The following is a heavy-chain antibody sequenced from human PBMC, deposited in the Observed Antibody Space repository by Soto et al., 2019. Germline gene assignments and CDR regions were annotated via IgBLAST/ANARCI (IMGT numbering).Heavy chain of an antibody. CDR3: VRGPYNYNSRYFDY. CDR2: INHSGIT. J-gene: IGHJ4*02. D-gene: IGHD1-1*01. Sequence: PSGTLSLTCTVSGGSFSGYFWTWIRQPPGKGLEWLAEINHSGITNYNPSVESRVSMSVDTSKNQFSLRLYSVTAADTAVYYCVRGPYNYNSRYFDYWGQGTLVTVSS. CDR1: GGSFSGYF. V-gene: IGHV4-34*01.